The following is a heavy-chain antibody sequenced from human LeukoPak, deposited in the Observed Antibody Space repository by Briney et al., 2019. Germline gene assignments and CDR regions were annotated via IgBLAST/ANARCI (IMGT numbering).Heavy chain of an antibody. Sequence: GASVMVSCKASGGTFSSYAISWVRQAPGQGLEWMGGIIPIFGTANYAQKFQGRVTITADESTSTAYMELSSLRSEDTAVYYCARGEGYCSSTSCYSRGLDPWGQGTLVTVSS. J-gene: IGHJ5*02. CDR3: ARGEGYCSSTSCYSRGLDP. CDR1: GGTFSSYA. V-gene: IGHV1-69*13. D-gene: IGHD2-2*01. CDR2: IIPIFGTA.